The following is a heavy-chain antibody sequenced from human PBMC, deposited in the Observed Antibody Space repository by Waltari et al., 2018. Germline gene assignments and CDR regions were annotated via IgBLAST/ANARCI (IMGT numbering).Heavy chain of an antibody. Sequence: QVQLVQSGAEVKKPGSSVKVSCKASGGTFSSYAISWVRQAPGQGLEWMGGIIPLFGTANYAHKFQGRVTITTDESTSTAYMELSSLRSEDTAVYYCARHGQWLVFGAFYIWGQGTMVTVSS. J-gene: IGHJ3*02. CDR2: IIPLFGTA. D-gene: IGHD6-19*01. CDR1: GGTFSSYA. V-gene: IGHV1-69*05. CDR3: ARHGQWLVFGAFYI.